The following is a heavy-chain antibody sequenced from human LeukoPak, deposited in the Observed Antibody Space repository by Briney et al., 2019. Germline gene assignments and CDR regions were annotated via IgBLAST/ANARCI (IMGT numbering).Heavy chain of an antibody. Sequence: GESLKISCKGSGYSFTSYWIGWVRQMPGKGLEWMGIIYPGDSDTRYSPSFQGQVTISADKSIGTAYLQWSSLKASDTAMYYCARRREGWYYDSSGYPQGAFDIWGQGTMVTVSS. D-gene: IGHD3-22*01. CDR1: GYSFTSYW. CDR3: ARRREGWYYDSSGYPQGAFDI. J-gene: IGHJ3*02. V-gene: IGHV5-51*01. CDR2: IYPGDSDT.